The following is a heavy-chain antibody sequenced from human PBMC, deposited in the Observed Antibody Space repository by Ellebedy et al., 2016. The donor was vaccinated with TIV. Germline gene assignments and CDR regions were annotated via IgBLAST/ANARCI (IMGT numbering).Heavy chain of an antibody. Sequence: AASVKVSCKASGYIVTNHAIHWVRQAPGQSFEWMGWIYPANGDTKYSQQFQGRVTFTSDTSASTAYMELSSLRSEDTAVYYCARDENWGQGTLVTVSS. CDR3: ARDEN. CDR2: IYPANGDT. V-gene: IGHV1-3*01. J-gene: IGHJ1*01. CDR1: GYIVTNHA.